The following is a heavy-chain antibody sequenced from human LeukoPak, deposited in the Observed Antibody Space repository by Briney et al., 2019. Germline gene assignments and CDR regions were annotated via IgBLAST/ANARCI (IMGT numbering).Heavy chain of an antibody. V-gene: IGHV3-21*01. J-gene: IGHJ3*02. CDR1: GFTFSSYS. Sequence: AGGSLRLSCAASGFTFSSYSMNWVRQAPGKGLEWVSSISSSSSYIYYADSVKGRFTISRDNAKNSLYLQMNSLRAEDTAVYYCARDIVVVPAAMAHDAFDIWGQGTMVTVSS. CDR3: ARDIVVVPAAMAHDAFDI. D-gene: IGHD2-2*01. CDR2: ISSSSSYI.